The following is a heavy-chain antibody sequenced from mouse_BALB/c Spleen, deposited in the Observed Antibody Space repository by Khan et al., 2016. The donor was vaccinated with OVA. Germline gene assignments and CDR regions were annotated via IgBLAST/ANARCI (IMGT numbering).Heavy chain of an antibody. D-gene: IGHD6-2*01. CDR1: GYTFTNYV. Sequence: VQLQQSGPELVKPGASVKMSCKASGYTFTNYVMHWVKQKPGQGLEWIGYINPYNAGTRYTEKFKGKATLTSDKSSSTAYMELSSLTSEDSAVYYCAREAANVYFSFAYWGQGTLVTVSA. CDR3: AREAANVYFSFAY. V-gene: IGHV1S136*01. J-gene: IGHJ3*01. CDR2: INPYNAGT.